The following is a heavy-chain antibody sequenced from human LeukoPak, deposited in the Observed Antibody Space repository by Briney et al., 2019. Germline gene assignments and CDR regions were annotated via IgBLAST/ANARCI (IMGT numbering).Heavy chain of an antibody. V-gene: IGHV4-59*01. J-gene: IGHJ4*02. Sequence: KASETLSLTCAVYGGSFSGYYWSWIRQPPGKGPEWIGYIYYSGSTNYNPSLKSRVTISVDTSKNQFSLKLSSVTAADTAVYYCARGWGFGELLEGVDYWGQGTLVTVSS. CDR3: ARGWGFGELLEGVDY. CDR1: GGSFSGYY. D-gene: IGHD3-10*01. CDR2: IYYSGST.